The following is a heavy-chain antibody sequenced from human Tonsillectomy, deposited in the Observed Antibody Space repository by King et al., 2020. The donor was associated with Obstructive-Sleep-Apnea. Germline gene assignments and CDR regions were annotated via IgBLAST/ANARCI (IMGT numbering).Heavy chain of an antibody. CDR3: ARDRRRYTYVEYYLDS. J-gene: IGHJ4*02. CDR2: IISSSTTI. CDR1: GFTFSSYS. V-gene: IGHV3-48*04. Sequence: VQLVESGGGLVQPGGSLRLSCAASGFTFSSYSMNWVRQAPGKGLEWVSYIISSSTTIYYADSVKGRFTISRDNAKNSLYLQMNSLRAEDTAVFYCARDRRRYTYVEYYLDSCGPGTLVTVSS. D-gene: IGHD5-18*01.